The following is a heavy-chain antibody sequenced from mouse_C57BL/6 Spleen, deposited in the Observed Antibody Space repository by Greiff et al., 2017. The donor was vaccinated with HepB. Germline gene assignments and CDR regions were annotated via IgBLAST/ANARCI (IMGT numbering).Heavy chain of an antibody. Sequence: EVQLVESGGGLVKPGGSLKLSCAASGFTFSDYGMHWVRQAPEKGLEWVAYISSGSSTIYYADTVKGRFTISRDNAKNTLFLQMSSLRSEDTAMYYCARSYGSSLAWFDYWGQGTLVTVSA. D-gene: IGHD1-1*01. CDR3: ARSYGSSLAWFDY. V-gene: IGHV5-17*01. CDR1: GFTFSDYG. CDR2: ISSGSSTI. J-gene: IGHJ3*01.